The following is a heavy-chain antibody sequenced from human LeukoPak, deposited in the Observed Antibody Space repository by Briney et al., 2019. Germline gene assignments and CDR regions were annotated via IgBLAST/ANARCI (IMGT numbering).Heavy chain of an antibody. V-gene: IGHV3-7*01. Sequence: GGSLRLSCAASGFTFSSYWMSWVRQAPGKGLEWVANIKQDGSEKYYVDSVKGRFTISRDNVKNSLYLQMNSLRAEDTAVYYCARGRIAAAGTLAFWGQGTLVTVSS. CDR3: ARGRIAAAGTLAF. CDR2: IKQDGSEK. D-gene: IGHD6-13*01. CDR1: GFTFSSYW. J-gene: IGHJ4*02.